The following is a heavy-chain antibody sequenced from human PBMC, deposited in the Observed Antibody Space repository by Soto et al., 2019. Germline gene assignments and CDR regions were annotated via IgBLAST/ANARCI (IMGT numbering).Heavy chain of an antibody. D-gene: IGHD3-22*01. CDR2: ITGSGGST. CDR1: GFTFSSYA. V-gene: IGHV3-23*01. Sequence: GGSLRLSCAASGFTFSSYAMSWVRQAPGKGLEWVSVITGSGGSTYYADSVKGRFTISRDNSKNTLSLQMNSLRAEDTAVYYCAKDLSEYFDSSGYLDYWGQGTLVTVS. J-gene: IGHJ4*02. CDR3: AKDLSEYFDSSGYLDY.